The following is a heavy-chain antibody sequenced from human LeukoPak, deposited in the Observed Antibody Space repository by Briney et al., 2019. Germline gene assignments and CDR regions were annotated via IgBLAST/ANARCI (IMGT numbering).Heavy chain of an antibody. Sequence: SETLSLTCTVSGGSISSYYWSWIRQPPGKGLEWIGYIYYSGSTNYNPSLKSRVTISVDTSRNQFSLKLSSVTAADTAVYYCARELYDSSGYYYVGFFDIWGQGTMVTVSS. CDR1: GGSISSYY. J-gene: IGHJ3*02. D-gene: IGHD3-22*01. CDR2: IYYSGST. CDR3: ARELYDSSGYYYVGFFDI. V-gene: IGHV4-59*01.